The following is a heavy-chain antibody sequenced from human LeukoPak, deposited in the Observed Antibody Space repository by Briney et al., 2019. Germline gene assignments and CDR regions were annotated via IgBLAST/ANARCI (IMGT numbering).Heavy chain of an antibody. CDR1: GFTFSDYY. CDR2: IKSKTDGGTT. Sequence: PGGSLRLSCTASGFTFSDYYMNWIRQAPGKGLEWVGRIKSKTDGGTTDYAAPVKGRFTISRDDSKNTLYLQMNSLKTEDTAVYYCTTVPWGDYGDYVFLRSDYWGQGTLVTVSS. V-gene: IGHV3-15*01. D-gene: IGHD4-17*01. CDR3: TTVPWGDYGDYVFLRSDY. J-gene: IGHJ4*02.